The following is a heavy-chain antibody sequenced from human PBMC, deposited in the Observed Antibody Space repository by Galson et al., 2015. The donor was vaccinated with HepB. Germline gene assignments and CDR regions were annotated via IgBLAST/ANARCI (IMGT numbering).Heavy chain of an antibody. CDR1: GFTFSSYG. Sequence: SLRLSCAASGFTFSSYGMHWVRQAPGKGLEWVAVISYDGSNKYYADSVKGRFTISRDNSKNTLYLQMNSLRAEDTAVYYCVRECMITFGGVIVRNYGMDVWGQGTTVTVSS. CDR3: VRECMITFGGVIVRNYGMDV. V-gene: IGHV3-30*03. CDR2: ISYDGSNK. J-gene: IGHJ6*02. D-gene: IGHD3-16*02.